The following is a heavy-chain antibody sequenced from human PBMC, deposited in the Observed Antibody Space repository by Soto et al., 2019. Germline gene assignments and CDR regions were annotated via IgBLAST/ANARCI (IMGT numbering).Heavy chain of an antibody. CDR1: GFSLTSNAVG. Sequence: QITLKESGPTLVKPTQTLTLTCTFSGFSLTSNAVGVGWFRQPPGKALEWLALIYWDDDNHYSPSLKSRLTFTKDSSKNQVVLIMTNMDPADTATYYCAPGSGWLFDFWGQGTLVTVSS. CDR3: APGSGWLFDF. V-gene: IGHV2-5*02. CDR2: IYWDDDN. J-gene: IGHJ4*02. D-gene: IGHD6-19*01.